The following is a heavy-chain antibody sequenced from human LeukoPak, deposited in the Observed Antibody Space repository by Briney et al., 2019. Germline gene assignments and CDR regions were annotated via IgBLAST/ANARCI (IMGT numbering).Heavy chain of an antibody. CDR1: GFTFSSYA. CDR3: VTFYETY. Sequence: GGSLRLSCAASGFTFSSYAMSWVRQAPGKGLEWVSAISGSGGSTYYADSVKGRFTIYKDNAKNTVSLQMNNLRAEDTAVYYCVTFYETYWGRGTLVTVSS. V-gene: IGHV3-23*01. CDR2: ISGSGGST. J-gene: IGHJ4*02. D-gene: IGHD2/OR15-2a*01.